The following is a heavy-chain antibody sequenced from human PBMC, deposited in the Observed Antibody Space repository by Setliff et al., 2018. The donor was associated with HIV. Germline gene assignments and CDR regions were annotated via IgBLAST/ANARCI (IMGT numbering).Heavy chain of an antibody. V-gene: IGHV4-39*01. Sequence: PSETLSLTCTVSGGSISINNYYWAWVRQPPGKGLEWIGSVHKSGNSYYKPSLKSRVTISVDTSENHFSLRLSSVTAADTAVYFCARQTPKSNVDTAVDCWGQGTLVTVSS. CDR3: ARQTPKSNVDTAVDC. CDR1: GGSISINNYY. CDR2: VHKSGNS. J-gene: IGHJ4*02. D-gene: IGHD5-18*01.